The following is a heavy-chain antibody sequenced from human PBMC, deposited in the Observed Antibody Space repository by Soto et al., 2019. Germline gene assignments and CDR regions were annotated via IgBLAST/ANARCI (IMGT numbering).Heavy chain of an antibody. D-gene: IGHD1-26*01. Sequence: GGSVEASCKAPGYPFTSHGITLVRQAPGQGLEWMGWISAYNGNTNYAQKLQGRVTMATGASTRTAYMELRSLRSDDTPFYYCARHQSPWDVEHRWFDPWGQGTLVTVS. CDR1: GYPFTSHG. J-gene: IGHJ5*02. CDR3: ARHQSPWDVEHRWFDP. CDR2: ISAYNGNT. V-gene: IGHV1-18*01.